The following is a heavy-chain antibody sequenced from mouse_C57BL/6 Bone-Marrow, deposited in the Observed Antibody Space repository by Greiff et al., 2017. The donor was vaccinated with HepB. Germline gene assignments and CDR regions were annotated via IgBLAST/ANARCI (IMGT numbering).Heavy chain of an antibody. Sequence: QVQLQQPGAELVMPGASVKLSCKASGYTFTSYWMHWVKQRPGQGLEWIGEIDPSDSYTNYNQKFKGKSTLTVDKSSSTAYMQLSSLTSEDSAVYYCAIGASSYGYFDVWGTGTTVTVSS. V-gene: IGHV1-69*01. J-gene: IGHJ1*03. CDR1: GYTFTSYW. D-gene: IGHD1-1*01. CDR3: AIGASSYGYFDV. CDR2: IDPSDSYT.